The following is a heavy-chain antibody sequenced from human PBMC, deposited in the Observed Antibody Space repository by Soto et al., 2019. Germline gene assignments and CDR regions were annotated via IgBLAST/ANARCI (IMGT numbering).Heavy chain of an antibody. D-gene: IGHD2-2*01. CDR2: IYYSGST. V-gene: IGHV4-39*01. J-gene: IGHJ6*03. CDR1: GGSISSSSYY. CDR3: ARKNIVVVPAAVNVYYYYYMAV. Sequence: SETLSLTCTVSGGSISSSSYYWGWIRQPPGKGLEWIGSIYYSGSTYYNPSLKSRVTISVDTSKNQFSLKLSSVTAADTAVYYCARKNIVVVPAAVNVYYYYYMAVWGKGTTVTVPS.